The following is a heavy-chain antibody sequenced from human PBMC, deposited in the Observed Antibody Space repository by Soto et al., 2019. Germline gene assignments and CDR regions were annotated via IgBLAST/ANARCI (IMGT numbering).Heavy chain of an antibody. CDR2: ISAHNGNT. J-gene: IGHJ4*02. CDR1: GYDFTTYG. CDR3: ARGRYGDY. D-gene: IGHD1-1*01. Sequence: VHLVQSGAEVKNPGASVKVSCKGSGYDFTTYGITWVRQAPGQGLEWMAWISAHNGNTNYAPNLQGRVTVTRDTSTSTAYIELRSLRSDDTAVYYCARGRYGDYWGQGALVTVSS. V-gene: IGHV1-18*01.